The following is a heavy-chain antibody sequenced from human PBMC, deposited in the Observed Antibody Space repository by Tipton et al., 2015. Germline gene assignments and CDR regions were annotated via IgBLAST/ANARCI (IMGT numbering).Heavy chain of an antibody. V-gene: IGHV6-1*01. J-gene: IGHJ4*02. Sequence: PGLVKPSQTLSLTCAISGDSVSSNSAAWNWIRQSPSGGLEWLGRTYYRSKWSNNYAVSVRSRITISADTSKNQFSLQLNSVTPEDTAVYYCARDEVAAANGLDYWGQGTLVTVSS. CDR1: GDSVSSNSAA. CDR3: ARDEVAAANGLDY. CDR2: TYYRSKWSN. D-gene: IGHD6-13*01.